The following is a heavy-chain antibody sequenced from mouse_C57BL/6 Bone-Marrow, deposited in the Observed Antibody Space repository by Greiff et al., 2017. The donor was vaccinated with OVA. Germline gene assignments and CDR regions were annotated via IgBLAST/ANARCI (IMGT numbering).Heavy chain of an antibody. Sequence: EVKLVESGGGLVKPGGSLKLSCAASGFTFSDYGMHWVRQAPEKGLEWVAYISSGSSTIYYADTVKGRFTISRENAKNTLFLQMTSLRSEDTAMYYCARPHYDYDGYFDYWGQGTTLTVSS. V-gene: IGHV5-17*01. CDR1: GFTFSDYG. CDR3: ARPHYDYDGYFDY. D-gene: IGHD2-4*01. CDR2: ISSGSSTI. J-gene: IGHJ2*01.